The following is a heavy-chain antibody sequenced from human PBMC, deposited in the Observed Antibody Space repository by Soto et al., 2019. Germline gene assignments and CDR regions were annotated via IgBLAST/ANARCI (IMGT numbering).Heavy chain of an antibody. CDR2: INPSGGST. CDR3: ARDASYYYDSSGYYGINAFXP. J-gene: IGHJ5*02. CDR1: GYTFTSYY. D-gene: IGHD3-22*01. Sequence: SVKVSCKASGYTFTSYYMQWVRQAPGQGLEWMGIINPSGGSTSYAQKFQGRVTMTRDTSTSTVYMELSSLRSEDTAVYYCARDASYYYDSSGYYGINAFXPWGQGTLVXVSS. V-gene: IGHV1-46*01.